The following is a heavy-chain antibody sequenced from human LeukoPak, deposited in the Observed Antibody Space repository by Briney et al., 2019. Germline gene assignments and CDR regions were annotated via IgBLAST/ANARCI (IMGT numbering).Heavy chain of an antibody. CDR2: IKQDGSEK. J-gene: IGHJ4*02. CDR1: GFTFSSYW. V-gene: IGHV3-7*01. Sequence: GGSLRLSCAASGFTFSSYWMSWVRQAPGKGLEWVANIKQDGSEKYYVDSVKGRFAISRDNARNSLYLQMNSLRAEDTAVYCCARDFRGNFDYWGQGTLVTVSS. CDR3: ARDFRGNFDY.